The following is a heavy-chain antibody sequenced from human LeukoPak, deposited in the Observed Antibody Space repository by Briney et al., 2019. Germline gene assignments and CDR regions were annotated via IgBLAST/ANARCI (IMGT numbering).Heavy chain of an antibody. Sequence: GASVKVSCKTSGYTFTSYGISWVRQAPGHGLEWMGWISAYNGNTNYAQKLQGRVTMTTDTSTSTAYMEVRSLRAEDTAVYYCAKAVVRDYVWGSYAYWGQGTLVTVSS. V-gene: IGHV1-18*01. CDR1: GYTFTSYG. CDR3: AKAVVRDYVWGSYAY. D-gene: IGHD3-16*01. CDR2: ISAYNGNT. J-gene: IGHJ4*02.